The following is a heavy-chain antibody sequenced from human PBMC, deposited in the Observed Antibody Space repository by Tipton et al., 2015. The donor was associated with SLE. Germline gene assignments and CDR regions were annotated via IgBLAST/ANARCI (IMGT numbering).Heavy chain of an antibody. Sequence: TLSLTCTVSGGSITSGSDYWSWIRQAAGKGLEWIGRISSNGFTNYKDSLKSRLTFSVDTSKNQFSLKLSSVTAADTAVYYCARDRGQQLQRGYFQHWGQGTLVTVSS. CDR2: ISSNGFT. D-gene: IGHD6-13*01. J-gene: IGHJ1*01. CDR3: ARDRGQQLQRGYFQH. CDR1: GGSITSGSDY. V-gene: IGHV4-61*02.